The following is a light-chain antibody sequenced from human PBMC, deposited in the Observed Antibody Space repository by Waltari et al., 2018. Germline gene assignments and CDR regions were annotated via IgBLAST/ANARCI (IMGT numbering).Light chain of an antibody. CDR3: QHYHSLPYT. J-gene: IGKJ2*01. CDR1: QDITTS. V-gene: IGKV1-33*01. Sequence: DIQLTQSPSSLSAAVGDRVTITGQATQDITTSLSWFQQKPGKAPQLLIYDASSLQAGVPERFSGTGSGTDFSFTITSLQPEDSATYYCQHYHSLPYTFGRGTKLQIK. CDR2: DAS.